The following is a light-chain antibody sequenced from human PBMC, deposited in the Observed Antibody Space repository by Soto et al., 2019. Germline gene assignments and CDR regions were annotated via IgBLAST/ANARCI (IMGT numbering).Light chain of an antibody. CDR1: SSDVGGYNY. J-gene: IGLJ2*01. V-gene: IGLV2-14*01. CDR3: SSYRSYSSPVV. Sequence: QSVLTQPASVSGSPGQSITISCTATSSDVGGYNYVSWYQQHPGKAPKLMIFDVSNRPSGVSNRFSGSESGNTASLTISGLQAEDEADYYCSSYRSYSSPVVFGGGTQLTVL. CDR2: DVS.